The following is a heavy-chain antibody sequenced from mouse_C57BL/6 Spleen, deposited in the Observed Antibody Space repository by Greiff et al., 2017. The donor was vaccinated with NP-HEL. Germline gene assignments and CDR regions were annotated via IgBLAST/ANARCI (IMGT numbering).Heavy chain of an antibody. V-gene: IGHV3-6*01. D-gene: IGHD2-4*01. CDR1: GYSITSGYY. J-gene: IGHJ2*01. CDR3: ARDDYVHYFDD. Sequence: ESGPGLVKPSQSLSLTCSVTGYSITSGYYWNWIRQFPGNKLEWMGYISYDGSNNYNPSLKNRISITRDTSKNQFFLKLNSVTTEDTATYYCARDDYVHYFDDWGKGTTLTVSS. CDR2: ISYDGSN.